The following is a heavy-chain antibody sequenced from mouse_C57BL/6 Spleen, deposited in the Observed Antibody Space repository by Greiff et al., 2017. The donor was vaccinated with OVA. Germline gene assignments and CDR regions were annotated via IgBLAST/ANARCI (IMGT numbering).Heavy chain of an antibody. V-gene: IGHV1-50*01. CDR3: ARGGYGSSDWYFDV. Sequence: QVQLQQPGAELVKPGASVKLSCKASGYTFTSYWMQWVKQRPGQGLEWIGEIDPSDSYTNYNQKFKGKATLTVDTSSSTAYMQLSSLTSEASAVYYCARGGYGSSDWYFDVWGTGTTVTVSS. D-gene: IGHD1-1*01. CDR2: IDPSDSYT. J-gene: IGHJ1*03. CDR1: GYTFTSYW.